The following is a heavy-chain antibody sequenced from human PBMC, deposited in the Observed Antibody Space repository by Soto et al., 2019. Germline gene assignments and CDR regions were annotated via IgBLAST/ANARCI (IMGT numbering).Heavy chain of an antibody. D-gene: IGHD1-26*01. Sequence: SVKVSCKASGGTFSSYAISWVRQAPGQGLEWMGGIIPIFGTANYAQKFQGRVTITADESTSTAYMELSSLRSEDTAVYYCASRVGGSPAYYYYGMDVWGQGTKVTVSS. CDR2: IIPIFGTA. J-gene: IGHJ6*02. CDR1: GGTFSSYA. V-gene: IGHV1-69*13. CDR3: ASRVGGSPAYYYYGMDV.